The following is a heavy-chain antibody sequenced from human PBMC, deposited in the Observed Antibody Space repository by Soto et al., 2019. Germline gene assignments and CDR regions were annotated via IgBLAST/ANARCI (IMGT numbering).Heavy chain of an antibody. J-gene: IGHJ5*02. CDR3: ASLGYCSSTSCYRKGIENNWFDP. CDR1: GYSFTSYW. CDR2: IYPGDSDT. V-gene: IGHV5-51*01. D-gene: IGHD2-2*02. Sequence: GESLKISCKGSGYSFTSYWIGWVRQMPGKGLEWMGIIYPGDSDTRYSPSFQGQVTISADKSISTAYLQWSSLKASDTAMYYCASLGYCSSTSCYRKGIENNWFDPWGQGTLVTVSS.